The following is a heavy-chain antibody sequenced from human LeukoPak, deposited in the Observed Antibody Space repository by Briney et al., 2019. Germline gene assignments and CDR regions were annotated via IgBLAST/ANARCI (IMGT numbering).Heavy chain of an antibody. D-gene: IGHD3-10*01. CDR2: IYYSGST. V-gene: IGHV4-59*01. Sequence: SETLSLTCTVSGGSISSYYWSWIRQPPGKGLEWIGYIYYSGSTSYNPSLKSRVTISVDTSKNQFSLKLSSVTAADTAVYYCARAMKQFRDDAFDIWDQGTMVTVSS. CDR1: GGSISSYY. CDR3: ARAMKQFRDDAFDI. J-gene: IGHJ3*02.